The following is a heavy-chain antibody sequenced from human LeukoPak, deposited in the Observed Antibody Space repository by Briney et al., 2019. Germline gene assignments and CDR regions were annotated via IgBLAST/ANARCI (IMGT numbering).Heavy chain of an antibody. J-gene: IGHJ5*02. CDR1: GGSISSNY. Sequence: ASETLSLTCTVSGGSISSNYWSWIRQPAGKGLEWIGRIYSSGSTNYNAALKSRVTISVDTSKNQFSLKMSSVTAADTAVYYCARARDGHINNWFDPWGQGTLVTVSS. CDR3: ARARDGHINNWFDP. V-gene: IGHV4-4*07. CDR2: IYSSGST. D-gene: IGHD5-24*01.